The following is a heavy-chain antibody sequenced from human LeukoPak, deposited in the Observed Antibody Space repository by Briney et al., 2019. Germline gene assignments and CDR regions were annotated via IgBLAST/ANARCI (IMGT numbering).Heavy chain of an antibody. CDR2: ISNDGTRK. CDR1: GFPFSSYG. V-gene: IGHV3-30*03. CDR3: SREVSVPSGGACGGACYWARPFDY. D-gene: IGHD2-21*02. Sequence: PGRSLKLSCAASGFPFSSYGMAWVRQAPGKGLEWMAVISNDGTRKYYADSVKGRFTISRDNSKNTLFLQMNSLRAEDTAVNHSSREVSVPSGGACGGACYWARPFDYWGQGTLVSVSS. J-gene: IGHJ4*02.